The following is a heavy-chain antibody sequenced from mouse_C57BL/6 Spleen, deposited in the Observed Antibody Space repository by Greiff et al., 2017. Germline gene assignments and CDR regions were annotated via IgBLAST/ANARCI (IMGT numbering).Heavy chain of an antibody. CDR1: GYSITSGYD. V-gene: IGHV3-1*01. CDR3: ARGFDY. Sequence: EVHLVESGPGMVKPSQSLSLTCTVSGYSITSGYDWHWNRHFPGNKLEWMGYISYSGSTNYNPSLKSRISITHDTSKNHFFLKLKSVTTEDTATYYCARGFDYWGQGTTLTVSS. J-gene: IGHJ2*01. CDR2: ISYSGST.